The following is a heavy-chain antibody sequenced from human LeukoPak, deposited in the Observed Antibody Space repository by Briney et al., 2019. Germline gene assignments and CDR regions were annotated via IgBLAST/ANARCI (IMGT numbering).Heavy chain of an antibody. D-gene: IGHD3-3*01. V-gene: IGHV3-30*02. CDR2: IRYDGSNK. Sequence: GGSLRLSCAASGFTFSSYGMHRVRQAPSKGLEWVAFIRYDGSNKYYADSVKGRFTISRDNSKNTLYLQMNSLRAEDTAVYYCAKRFSYYDFWSGSNGDAFDIWGQGTMVTVSS. J-gene: IGHJ3*02. CDR1: GFTFSSYG. CDR3: AKRFSYYDFWSGSNGDAFDI.